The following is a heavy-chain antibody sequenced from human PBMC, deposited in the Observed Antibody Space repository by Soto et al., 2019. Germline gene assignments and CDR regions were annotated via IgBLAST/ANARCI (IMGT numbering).Heavy chain of an antibody. V-gene: IGHV4-59*01. CDR3: ARSGDGVGFIHS. D-gene: IGHD3-10*01. CDR2: VFYKGDP. Sequence: RILQNPGKGLEWMGYVFYKGDPNYNPSLKSRVTISVDTSANQFSLRLSSVTAADTAVNHRARSGDGVGFIHSWGPGPLVTVS. J-gene: IGHJ5*01.